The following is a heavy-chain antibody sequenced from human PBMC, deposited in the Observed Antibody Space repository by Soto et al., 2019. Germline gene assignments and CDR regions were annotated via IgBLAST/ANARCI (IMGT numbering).Heavy chain of an antibody. D-gene: IGHD6-19*01. V-gene: IGHV1-3*01. CDR2: INAGNGNT. Sequence: ASVKVSCKASGYTFTSYAMHWVRQAPGQRLEWMGWINAGNGNTKYSQKFQGRVTITRDTSASTAHMELSSLRSEDTAVYYCARDRRGWYSDYWGQGTLVTVSS. CDR1: GYTFTSYA. J-gene: IGHJ4*02. CDR3: ARDRRGWYSDY.